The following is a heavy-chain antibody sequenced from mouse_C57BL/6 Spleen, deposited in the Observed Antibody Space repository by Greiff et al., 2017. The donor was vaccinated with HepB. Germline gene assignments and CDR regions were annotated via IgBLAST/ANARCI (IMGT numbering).Heavy chain of an antibody. D-gene: IGHD4-1*01. CDR2: ISSGSSTI. Sequence: DVMLVESGGGLVKPGGSLKLSCAASGFTFSDYGMHWVRQAPGKGLEWVAYISSGSSTIYYADTVKGRFTISRDNAKNTLFLQMTSLRSEDTAMYYCARRTGSDYYAMDYWGQGTSVTVSS. CDR3: ARRTGSDYYAMDY. CDR1: GFTFSDYG. J-gene: IGHJ4*01. V-gene: IGHV5-17*01.